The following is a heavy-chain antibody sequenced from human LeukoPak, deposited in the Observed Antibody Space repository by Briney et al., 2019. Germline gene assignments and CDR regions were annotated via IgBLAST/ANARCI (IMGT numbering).Heavy chain of an antibody. J-gene: IGHJ4*02. CDR1: GFTFSSYW. V-gene: IGHV3-7*01. CDR2: IKQDGSEK. D-gene: IGHD1-26*01. CDR3: ARDRRSQGELPGGVDY. Sequence: GGSLRLSCAASGFTFSSYWMSWVRQAPGKGLEWVANIKQDGSEKYYVDSVKVRFTISRDNANNTLYLQMNRLRAEDTAVYYCARDRRSQGELPGGVDYWGQGTLVTVSS.